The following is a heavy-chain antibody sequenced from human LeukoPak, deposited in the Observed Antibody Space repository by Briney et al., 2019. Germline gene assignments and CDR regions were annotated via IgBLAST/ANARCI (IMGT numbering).Heavy chain of an antibody. Sequence: GASVKVSCKASGYTFTSYYMHWVRQAPGQGLEWMGIINPSGGSTSYAQKFQGRVTMTRDTSTSTVYMELSSLRSEDTAVYYCASNFIAAAGTWGLDPWGQVTLVTVSS. CDR1: GYTFTSYY. CDR3: ASNFIAAAGTWGLDP. J-gene: IGHJ5*02. D-gene: IGHD6-13*01. V-gene: IGHV1-46*03. CDR2: INPSGGST.